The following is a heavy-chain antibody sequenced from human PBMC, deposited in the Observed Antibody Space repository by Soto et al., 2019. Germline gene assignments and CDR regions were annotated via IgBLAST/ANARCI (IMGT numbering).Heavy chain of an antibody. J-gene: IGHJ4*02. D-gene: IGHD6-19*01. V-gene: IGHV3-7*01. Sequence: APGKGLEWVANIKQDGSAKYYVDSVKGRFTISRDNAKNSLYLQMNSLRAEDTAVYYCASWLKTSGWYVLLEGSFDYWGQGTPVTVSS. CDR2: IKQDGSAK. CDR3: ASWLKTSGWYVLLEGSFDY.